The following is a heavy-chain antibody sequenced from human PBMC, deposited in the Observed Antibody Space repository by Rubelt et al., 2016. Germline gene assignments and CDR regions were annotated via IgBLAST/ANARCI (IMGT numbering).Heavy chain of an antibody. CDR2: TTHSGST. J-gene: IGHJ4*02. V-gene: IGHV4-34*01. Sequence: QVQLQQWGAGLLKPSETLSLTCAVYGGSFSGYYWSWIRQPPGKGLEWIGETTHSGSTNYNPSLKSRVTISGETAKDQFSLKLSSGTAADTAVYYCARGVGGGDCYLDYWGQGTLVTVSS. CDR1: GGSFSGYY. D-gene: IGHD2-21*02. CDR3: ARGVGGGDCYLDY.